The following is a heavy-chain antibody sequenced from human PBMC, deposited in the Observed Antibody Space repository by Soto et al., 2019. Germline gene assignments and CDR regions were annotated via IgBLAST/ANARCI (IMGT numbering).Heavy chain of an antibody. CDR3: ARGPYKYLRQ. V-gene: IGHV4-30-2*01. Sequence: PSETLSLTCAVSGGSISSGGYSRNWIRQPPGKGLEWIGYIYQSGSTYYNPSLKSRVTISVDRSKNQFSLRLTSVTAADTAVYYCARGPYKYLRQGGKADLVTAPS. J-gene: IGHJ1*01. CDR1: GGSISSGGYS. D-gene: IGHD4-4*01. CDR2: IYQSGST.